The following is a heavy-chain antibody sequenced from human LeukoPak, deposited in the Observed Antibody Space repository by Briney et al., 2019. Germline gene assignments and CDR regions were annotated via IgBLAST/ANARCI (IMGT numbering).Heavy chain of an antibody. Sequence: SETLSLTCTVSGGYIGSCYWGWIRQPPGKGLEWIGYIYYSGSTNYNPSLKSRVTISVDTSKNQFSLKLSSVTAADTAVYYCAVEDVDTAMVHWGQGTLVTVSS. D-gene: IGHD5-18*01. CDR2: IYYSGST. V-gene: IGHV4-59*01. CDR1: GGYIGSCY. CDR3: AVEDVDTAMVH. J-gene: IGHJ4*02.